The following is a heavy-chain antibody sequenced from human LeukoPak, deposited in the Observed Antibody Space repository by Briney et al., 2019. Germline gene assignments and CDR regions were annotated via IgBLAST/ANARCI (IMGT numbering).Heavy chain of an antibody. CDR2: ISGSGGST. V-gene: IGHV3-23*01. CDR3: AKGNSSSWYDLLGCFDY. Sequence: GGSLRLSCAASGFTFSSYAMSWVRQAPGKGLEWVSAISGSGGSTYYADSVKGRFTISRDNSKNTLYLQMNSLRAEDTAVYYCAKGNSSSWYDLLGCFDYWGQGTLVTVSS. D-gene: IGHD6-13*01. J-gene: IGHJ4*02. CDR1: GFTFSSYA.